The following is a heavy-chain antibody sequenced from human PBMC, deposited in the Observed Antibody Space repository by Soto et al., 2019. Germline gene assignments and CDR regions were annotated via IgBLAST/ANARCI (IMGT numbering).Heavy chain of an antibody. D-gene: IGHD3-22*01. J-gene: IGHJ4*02. CDR1: GGSISSGDYY. Sequence: SETLSLTCTFSGGSISSGDYYWSWIRKTPGKGLEWIGYIFYSGSSYYNPSLKSRLTISLDTSNNQFSLELSSVTAADTAVYFCARGGYYYDSSGPLDYWGQGTLVTVSS. CDR3: ARGGYYYDSSGPLDY. CDR2: IFYSGSS. V-gene: IGHV4-30-4*01.